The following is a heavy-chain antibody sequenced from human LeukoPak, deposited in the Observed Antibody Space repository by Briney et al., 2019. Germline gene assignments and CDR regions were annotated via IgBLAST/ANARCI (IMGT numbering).Heavy chain of an antibody. CDR1: GLSISGYS. CDR3: ARAGDLLASYYNYYYYGMDV. J-gene: IGHJ6*02. D-gene: IGHD3-9*01. Sequence: GGSLRLSCAASGLSISGYSMHWVRQAPGKALEWISCISSSDSQIYYADAVKGRFTISRDNARNSVYLQMNSLRAEDTAVYYCARAGDLLASYYNYYYYGMDVWGRGTTVTVSS. CDR2: ISSSDSQI. V-gene: IGHV3-21*01.